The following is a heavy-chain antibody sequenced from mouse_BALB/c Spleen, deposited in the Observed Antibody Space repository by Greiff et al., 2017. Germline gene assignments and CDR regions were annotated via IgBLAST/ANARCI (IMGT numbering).Heavy chain of an antibody. Sequence: LVKPGASVKISCKASGYSLTGYYMHWVKQSHGKSLEWIGYISCYNGATSYNQKFKGKATFTVDTSSSSAYMQFNSLTSEDSAVYYCARGGTTATDWDAAYWGQGTLVTVSA. D-gene: IGHD1-2*01. V-gene: IGHV1S34*01. CDR2: ISCYNGAT. CDR1: GYSLTGYY. CDR3: ARGGTTATDWDAAY. J-gene: IGHJ3*01.